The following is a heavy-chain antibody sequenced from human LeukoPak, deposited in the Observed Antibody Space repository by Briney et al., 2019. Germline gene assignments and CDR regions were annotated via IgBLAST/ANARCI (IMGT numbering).Heavy chain of an antibody. V-gene: IGHV3-48*04. Sequence: GGSLRLSCAASGFTFSRYSMNWVRQAPGKGLEWVSYITNSSSTIFYADSVKGRFTISRDNAKNSLYLQMSSLRAEDTAVYYCTTAKNDHWGQGTLVTVCS. CDR3: TTAKNDH. CDR1: GFTFSRYS. J-gene: IGHJ4*02. CDR2: ITNSSSTI.